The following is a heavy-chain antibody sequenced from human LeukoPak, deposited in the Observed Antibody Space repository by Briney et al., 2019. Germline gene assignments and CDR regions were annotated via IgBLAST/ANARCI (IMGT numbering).Heavy chain of an antibody. V-gene: IGHV3-23*01. CDR3: AKIHQNRVVVGARGAFDI. D-gene: IGHD2-15*01. CDR1: RFRFSTFP. CDR2: IGSSGGGT. Sequence: GGSLRLSCAASRFRFSTFPMGWVRQSSGKGLEWVSGIGSSGGGTYYADSVKGRFTISRDTSKDTVYLQMDSLRAEDTAIYYCAKIHQNRVVVGARGAFDIWGQGTVVTVSS. J-gene: IGHJ3*02.